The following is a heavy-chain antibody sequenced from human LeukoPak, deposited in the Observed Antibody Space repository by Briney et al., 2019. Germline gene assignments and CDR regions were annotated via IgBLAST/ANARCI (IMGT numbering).Heavy chain of an antibody. Sequence: KPSQTLSLTCTVSGGSISSGSYYWSWIRQPAGKGLEWIGRIYTSGSTNYSPSLKCRVTISVDMSKNQFSLKLSSVTATDTAVYYCAREGRWLQFFSTRFDPWGQGTLVTVSS. CDR1: GGSISSGSYY. CDR2: IYTSGST. J-gene: IGHJ5*02. V-gene: IGHV4-61*02. D-gene: IGHD5-24*01. CDR3: AREGRWLQFFSTRFDP.